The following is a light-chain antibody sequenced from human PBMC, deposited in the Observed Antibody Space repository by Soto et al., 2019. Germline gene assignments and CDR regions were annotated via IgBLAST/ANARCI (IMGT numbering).Light chain of an antibody. Sequence: EIVMTQSPATLSVSPGERATLSCRASQSVSSNLAWYQQKPGQAPRLLIYDASTRATGIQARFSGSRSGTEVPLTISSLQSEDFAVYYCHQYKNWPPYTFGQGTKLEIK. J-gene: IGKJ2*01. V-gene: IGKV3-15*01. CDR2: DAS. CDR3: HQYKNWPPYT. CDR1: QSVSSN.